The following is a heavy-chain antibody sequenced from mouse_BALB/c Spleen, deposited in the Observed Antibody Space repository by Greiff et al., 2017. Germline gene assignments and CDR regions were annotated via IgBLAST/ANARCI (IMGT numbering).Heavy chain of an antibody. CDR3: VYEGFAY. J-gene: IGHJ3*01. Sequence: EVKLVESGGGLVQPGGSMKLSCVASGFTFSSYWMSWVRQSPEKGLEWVAEIRLKSDNYATHYAESVKGKFTISRDDSKSRLYLQMNSLRAEDTGIYYCVYEGFAYWGQGTLVTVSA. CDR1: GFTFSSYW. D-gene: IGHD2-3*01. CDR2: IRLKSDNYAT. V-gene: IGHV6-6*02.